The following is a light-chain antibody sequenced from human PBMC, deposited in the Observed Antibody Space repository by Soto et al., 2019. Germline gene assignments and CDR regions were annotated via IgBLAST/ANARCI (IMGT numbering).Light chain of an antibody. CDR1: QSIDSR. J-gene: IGKJ2*01. Sequence: DIQMTQSPSTLSASVGDRVTITCRASQSIDSRLAWYQQKPGKAPKLLIYRASSLESGVPSRFSGSRSGTEFTLTISSLQPDDFATYYCQQYKTYMYTCPQGTKLEIK. CDR3: QQYKTYMYT. CDR2: RAS. V-gene: IGKV1-5*03.